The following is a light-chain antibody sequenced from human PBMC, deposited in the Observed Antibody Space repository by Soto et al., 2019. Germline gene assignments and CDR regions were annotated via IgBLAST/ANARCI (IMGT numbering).Light chain of an antibody. CDR3: MQRTHVPIT. Sequence: EIVVTQTPLSLSRTPGEQASMSCRSSQSLLPSAGYTFLYWYLQRPGQPPHLLIYDVSNRFSGVPDRFSGSGSGTDFTLRISRVEAEDVGVYYCMQRTHVPITFGQGTRLEIK. J-gene: IGKJ5*01. V-gene: IGKV2D-29*01. CDR2: DVS. CDR1: QSLLPSAGYTF.